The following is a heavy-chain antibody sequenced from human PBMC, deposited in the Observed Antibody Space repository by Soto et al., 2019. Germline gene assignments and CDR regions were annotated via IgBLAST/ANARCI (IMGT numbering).Heavy chain of an antibody. CDR2: IKQDGSEK. D-gene: IGHD5-18*01. CDR3: ARGSRDTATHDYYYYYGMDV. CDR1: GFPFSSYW. Sequence: GGSLRLSCASSGFPFSSYWMSWVRQAPGKGLEWVANIKQDGSEKYYADSVKGRFTISRDNSKNTLYLQMNSLRAEDTAVYYCARGSRDTATHDYYYYYGMDVWGQGTTVTVSS. V-gene: IGHV3-7*01. J-gene: IGHJ6*02.